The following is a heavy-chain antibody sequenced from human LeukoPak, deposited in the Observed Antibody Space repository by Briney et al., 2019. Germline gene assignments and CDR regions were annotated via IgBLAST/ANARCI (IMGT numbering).Heavy chain of an antibody. D-gene: IGHD2-2*02. Sequence: AASVKVSCKASGGTFSSYAISWVRQAPGQGLEWMGGIIPIFGTANYAQKFQGRVTITADESTSTAYMELSSLRSEDTAVYYCAKASVAIPQYCNSWGQGTLVTVSS. J-gene: IGHJ5*02. CDR2: IIPIFGTA. CDR3: AKASVAIPQYCNS. CDR1: GGTFSSYA. V-gene: IGHV1-69*13.